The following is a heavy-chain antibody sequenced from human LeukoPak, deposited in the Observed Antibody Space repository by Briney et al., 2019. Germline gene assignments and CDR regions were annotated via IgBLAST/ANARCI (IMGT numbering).Heavy chain of an antibody. D-gene: IGHD4-17*01. CDR1: GYTFTGYY. V-gene: IGHV1-2*02. Sequence: ASVKVSCKASGYTFTGYYMHWVRQAPGQGLEWMGWINPNSGGTNYAQKFQGRVTMTRDTSISTAYMELSRLRSDDTAVYYCARGALRYGKSYYYYGMDVWGQGTTVTVSS. J-gene: IGHJ6*02. CDR2: INPNSGGT. CDR3: ARGALRYGKSYYYYGMDV.